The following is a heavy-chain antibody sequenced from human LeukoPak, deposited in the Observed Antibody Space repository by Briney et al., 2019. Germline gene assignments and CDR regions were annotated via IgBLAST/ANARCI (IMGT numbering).Heavy chain of an antibody. V-gene: IGHV3-23*01. D-gene: IGHD3-10*01. CDR3: AKGHYYGSGSLDY. Sequence: GGSLRPSCAASGFTFSSYGMSWVRQPPGKGLVWVSVIGGRDGSTYYADSVKGRFTISRDNSKNTLYVQMNSLRAEDTAVYYCAKGHYYGSGSLDYWGQGTLVTVSS. CDR2: IGGRDGST. CDR1: GFTFSSYG. J-gene: IGHJ4*02.